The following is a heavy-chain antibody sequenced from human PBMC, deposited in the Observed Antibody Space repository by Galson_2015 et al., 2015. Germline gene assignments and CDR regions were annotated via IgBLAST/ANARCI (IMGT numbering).Heavy chain of an antibody. J-gene: IGHJ5*02. CDR1: GGSVSSGSYY. CDR3: ARVSYYDILSGNNWFDP. Sequence: LSLTCTVSGGSVSSGSYYWSWIRQPPGKGLEWIGYIYYSGSTNYNPSLKSRVTISVDTSKNQFSLKLSSVTAADTAVYYCARVSYYDILSGNNWFDPWGQGTLVTVSS. CDR2: IYYSGST. V-gene: IGHV4-61*01. D-gene: IGHD3-9*01.